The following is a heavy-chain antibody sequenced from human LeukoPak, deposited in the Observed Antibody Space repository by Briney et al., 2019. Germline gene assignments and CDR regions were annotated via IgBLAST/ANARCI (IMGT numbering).Heavy chain of an antibody. Sequence: KASETLSLTCTVSGGSISSYYWSWTRQPPGKGLEWIGYIYYSGSTNYNPSLKSRVTISVDTSKNQFSLKLSSVTAADTAVYYCARVKNSGYDQYYFDYWGQGTLVTVSS. J-gene: IGHJ4*02. CDR2: IYYSGST. CDR3: ARVKNSGYDQYYFDY. CDR1: GGSISSYY. V-gene: IGHV4-59*01. D-gene: IGHD5-12*01.